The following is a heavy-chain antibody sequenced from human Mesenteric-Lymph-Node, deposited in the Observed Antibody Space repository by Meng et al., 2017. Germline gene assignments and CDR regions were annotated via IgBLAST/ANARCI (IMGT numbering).Heavy chain of an antibody. CDR1: GGSISSGSYY. CDR3: ARFSGSYYYYYYGMDV. D-gene: IGHD1-26*01. J-gene: IGHJ6*02. CDR2: IYTSGST. Sequence: LRLSCTVSGGSISSGSYYWSWIRQPAGKGLEWIGRIYTSGSTNYNPSLKSRVTISVDTSKNQFSLKLSSVTAADTAVYYCARFSGSYYYYYYGMDVWGQGTTVTVSS. V-gene: IGHV4-61*02.